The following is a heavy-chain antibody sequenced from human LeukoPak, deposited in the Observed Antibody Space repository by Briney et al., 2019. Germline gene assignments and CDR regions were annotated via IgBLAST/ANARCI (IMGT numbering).Heavy chain of an antibody. V-gene: IGHV1-2*02. D-gene: IGHD3-3*01. CDR2: INPNSGGT. CDR1: GYTFTSYY. Sequence: ASVKVSCKASGYTFTSYYMHWVRQAPGQGLEWMGWINPNSGGTNYAQKFQGRVTMTRDTSISTAYMELSRLRSDDTAVYYCARDDTIFGVVNSWGQGTLVTVSS. J-gene: IGHJ5*02. CDR3: ARDDTIFGVVNS.